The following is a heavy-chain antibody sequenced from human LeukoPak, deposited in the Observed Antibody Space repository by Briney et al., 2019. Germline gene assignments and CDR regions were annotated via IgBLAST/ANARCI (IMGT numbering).Heavy chain of an antibody. J-gene: IGHJ4*02. V-gene: IGHV3-23*01. CDR1: GSTFSCDA. Sequence: GGSLRLSCAASGSTFSCDAMTWVRQAPGKGLEWVSAISGSGGSTYYADPVKGRFTISRDNSKNTLYLQMNTLRAEDTAVYYCAKDPQLTAFLNYWGQETLDTVSS. D-gene: IGHD2-21*02. CDR3: AKDPQLTAFLNY. CDR2: ISGSGGST.